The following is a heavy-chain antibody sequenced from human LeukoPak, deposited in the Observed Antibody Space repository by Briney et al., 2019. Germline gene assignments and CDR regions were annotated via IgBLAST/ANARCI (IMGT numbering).Heavy chain of an antibody. V-gene: IGHV3-21*01. Sequence: GGSLRLSCAASGFTFSSYAMGWVRQAPGKGLEWVSAISGSSSYIYYADSVKGRFTISRDNAKNSLYLQMNSLRAEDTAVYYCASERYWGQGTLVTVSS. CDR2: ISGSSSYI. CDR1: GFTFSSYA. CDR3: ASERY. J-gene: IGHJ4*02.